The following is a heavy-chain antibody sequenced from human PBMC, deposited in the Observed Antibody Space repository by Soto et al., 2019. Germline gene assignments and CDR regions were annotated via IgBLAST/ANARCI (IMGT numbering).Heavy chain of an antibody. CDR3: SRGRYGDY. Sequence: QVHLVQSGAEVKKPGASVKVSCKGSGYAFTTYGITWVRQAPGQGLEWMGWISAHNGNTNYAQKLQGRVTVTRDTSTSTAYMELRSMRSDDAAVYYCSRGRYGDYWGQGALVTVSS. V-gene: IGHV1-18*01. D-gene: IGHD1-1*01. CDR1: GYAFTTYG. CDR2: ISAHNGNT. J-gene: IGHJ4*02.